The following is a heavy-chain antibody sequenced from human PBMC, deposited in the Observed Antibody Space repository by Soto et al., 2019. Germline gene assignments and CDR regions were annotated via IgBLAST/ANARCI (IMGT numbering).Heavy chain of an antibody. J-gene: IGHJ2*01. D-gene: IGHD2-15*01. V-gene: IGHV1-8*01. CDR2: MNPNSGKA. CDR3: ARGLVVVSATYWDFVL. CDR1: GYTFTSYD. Sequence: QVQLVQSGAEVKKPGASVKVSCKASGYTFTSYDINWERQAAGQGLEWIGWMNPNSGKAVYAQKFQGRVTMAGNTSISSAYMQLSSLRSDDTSVYFCARGLVVVSATYWDFVLWGRGTLLTFSS.